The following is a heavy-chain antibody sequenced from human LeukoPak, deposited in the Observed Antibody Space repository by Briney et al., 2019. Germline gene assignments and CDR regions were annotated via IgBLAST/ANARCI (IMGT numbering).Heavy chain of an antibody. CDR1: GYTFTSYY. J-gene: IGHJ4*02. D-gene: IGHD1/OR15-1a*01. CDR2: INPSAGST. Sequence: ASVKVSCKASGYTFTSYYMHWVRQAPGQGPEYMGIINPSAGSTNYAQKFQGRITMTRDTSTSTVYMELSSLVSEDTALYYCARERPNTCYFDYWGQGTLVTVSS. V-gene: IGHV1-46*01. CDR3: ARERPNTCYFDY.